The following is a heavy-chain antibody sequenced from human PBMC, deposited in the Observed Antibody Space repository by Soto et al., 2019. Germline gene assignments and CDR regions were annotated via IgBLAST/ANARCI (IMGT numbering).Heavy chain of an antibody. J-gene: IGHJ6*02. CDR1: GGSMRSGGYS. Sequence: ILPLSCSVSGGSMRSGGYSWTWIRQSPGKGLEWIGYTYQSGSAYYNPSLKSRVTISVDRSKKQFSLNLTSVTAADTAVYYCARDYYGMEVWGQGTTVTVSS. CDR3: ARDYYGMEV. CDR2: TYQSGSA. V-gene: IGHV4-30-2*06.